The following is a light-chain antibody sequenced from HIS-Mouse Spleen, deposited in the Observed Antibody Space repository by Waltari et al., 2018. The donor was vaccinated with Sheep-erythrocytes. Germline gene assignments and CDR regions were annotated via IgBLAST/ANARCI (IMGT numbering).Light chain of an antibody. CDR3: QQFNSYLYT. V-gene: IGKV1-13*02. Sequence: IQLTQSPSSLSASVGDRVTITCRASQGISSALAWYQQNPGKAPKLLIYDASSLESGVPSRFSGSGSVTDFTLTISSLQPEDFATYYCQQFNSYLYTFGQGTKLEIK. CDR2: DAS. J-gene: IGKJ2*01. CDR1: QGISSA.